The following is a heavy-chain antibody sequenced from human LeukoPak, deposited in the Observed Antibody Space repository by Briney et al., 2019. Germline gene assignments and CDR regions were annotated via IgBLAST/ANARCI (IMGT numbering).Heavy chain of an antibody. CDR1: GYTFTGYY. V-gene: IGHV1-2*02. J-gene: IGHJ5*02. D-gene: IGHD3/OR15-3a*01. Sequence: ASVNVSCKASGYTFTGYYIHWVRQAPGQGLEWMGWINPNSGGTNYAQQFQGRVTLTRDTSISTAYMELSSLRSDDTAMYYCARGDWLLSLDPWGQGTLVTVSS. CDR2: INPNSGGT. CDR3: ARGDWLLSLDP.